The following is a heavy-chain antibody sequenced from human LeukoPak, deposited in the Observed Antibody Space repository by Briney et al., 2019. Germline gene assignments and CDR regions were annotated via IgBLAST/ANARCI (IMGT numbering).Heavy chain of an antibody. D-gene: IGHD2-15*01. Sequence: GASVKVSCKDSVYTLINYAISWVGQAPGQGREWMGWITAYNGYTTYAQKLQGRVTMTTDTSTNTAYMELRSPKSDDTAVYYCARGDCSGGSCYLPEYLQHWGQGTLVTVSS. J-gene: IGHJ1*01. V-gene: IGHV1-18*01. CDR2: ITAYNGYT. CDR3: ARGDCSGGSCYLPEYLQH. CDR1: VYTLINYA.